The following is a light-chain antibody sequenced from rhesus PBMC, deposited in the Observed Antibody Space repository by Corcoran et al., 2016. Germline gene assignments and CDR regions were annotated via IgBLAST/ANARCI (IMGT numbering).Light chain of an antibody. Sequence: DIVMTQTPLSLPVTPGEPASISCRSSQSLLDSEDGNTYLDWYLQKPGQSPQPLFSDVSNRASGVPDRVSCSGSETDFTLKSSRVEAEDVGVYYCMQYTHIPWTFGQGTKVEIK. CDR2: DVS. CDR3: MQYTHIPWT. V-gene: IGKV2-86*01. CDR1: QSLLDSEDGNTY. J-gene: IGKJ1*01.